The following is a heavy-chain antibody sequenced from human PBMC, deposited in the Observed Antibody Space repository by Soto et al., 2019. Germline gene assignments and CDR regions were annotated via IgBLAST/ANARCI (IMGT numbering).Heavy chain of an antibody. Sequence: GGSLRLSCAASGFTFSSYAMSWVRQAPGKGLEWVSAISGSGGSTYYADSVKGRFTISRDNSKNTLYLQMNSLRAEDTAVYYCAKNRVVPAATRGDYYGMDVWGQGTTVTVSS. V-gene: IGHV3-23*01. CDR2: ISGSGGST. CDR3: AKNRVVPAATRGDYYGMDV. CDR1: GFTFSSYA. J-gene: IGHJ6*02. D-gene: IGHD2-2*01.